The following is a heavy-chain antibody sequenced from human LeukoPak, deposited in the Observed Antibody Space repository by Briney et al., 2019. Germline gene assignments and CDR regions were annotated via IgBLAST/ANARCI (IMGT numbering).Heavy chain of an antibody. J-gene: IGHJ4*02. V-gene: IGHV4-34*01. Sequence: PSETLSLTCAVYGGSFSGYYWSWIRQPPGKGLEWIGEINHSGSTNYNPSLMSRVTISLDTSKNHFSLNLSSVTAADTAVYYCARGQGTVTTHWGQGTLVTVSS. D-gene: IGHD4-17*01. CDR3: ARGQGTVTTH. CDR2: INHSGST. CDR1: GGSFSGYY.